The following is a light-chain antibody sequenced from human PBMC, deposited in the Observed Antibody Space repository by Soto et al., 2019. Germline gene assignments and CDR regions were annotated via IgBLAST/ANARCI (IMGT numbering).Light chain of an antibody. J-gene: IGKJ5*01. V-gene: IGKV1-9*01. CDR1: QGISSY. Sequence: DIQLTQSPSFLSASLGDRVTITCRASQGISSYLAWYQQKPGKAPKLLIYAASTLQSGVPSRFSGSGSGTEFTLTISSLQPEDCAIYFCQQANSLPITFGQGTRLEIK. CDR2: AAS. CDR3: QQANSLPIT.